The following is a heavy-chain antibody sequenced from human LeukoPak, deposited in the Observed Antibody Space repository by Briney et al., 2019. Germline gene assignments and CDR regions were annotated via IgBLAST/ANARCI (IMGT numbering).Heavy chain of an antibody. CDR1: GGTFSSYA. J-gene: IGHJ4*02. CDR3: AREKAAAGTPY. CDR2: IIPILGIA. V-gene: IGHV1-69*04. Sequence: SVKVSCKASGGTFSSYAISWVRQTPGQGLEWMGRIIPILGIANYAQKFQGRVTITADKSTSTAYMELSSLRSEDTAVYYCAREKAAAGTPYWGQGTLVTVSS. D-gene: IGHD6-13*01.